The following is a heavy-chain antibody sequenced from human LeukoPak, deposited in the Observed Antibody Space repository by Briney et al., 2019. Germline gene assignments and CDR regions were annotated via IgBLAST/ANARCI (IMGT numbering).Heavy chain of an antibody. D-gene: IGHD2-21*01. J-gene: IGHJ4*02. Sequence: PGGSLRLTCVGSGFRFSTYAMSWVGQAPGKGLEWVSGISGSGGRINYADSVRGRFTISRDNSKNTLYLQMNSLRAEDAAVYFCAKAPVTSCRGAYCYPFDSWGQGTLVTVSS. CDR1: GFRFSTYA. CDR2: ISGSGGRI. V-gene: IGHV3-23*01. CDR3: AKAPVTSCRGAYCYPFDS.